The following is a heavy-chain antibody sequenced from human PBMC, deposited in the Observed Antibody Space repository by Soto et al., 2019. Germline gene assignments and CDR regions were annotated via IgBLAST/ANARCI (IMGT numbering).Heavy chain of an antibody. CDR2: IIPIFGTA. V-gene: IGHV1-69*01. D-gene: IGHD4-17*01. J-gene: IGHJ4*02. Sequence: QVQLVQSGAEVKKPGSSVKVSCKASGGTFSSYAISWVRQAPGQGLEWMGGIIPIFGTANYAQKFQGRVTITADESTSTAYMELSSLRSEDTAVYYCALLYQPTYGDYPPFDYWGQGTLVTVSS. CDR3: ALLYQPTYGDYPPFDY. CDR1: GGTFSSYA.